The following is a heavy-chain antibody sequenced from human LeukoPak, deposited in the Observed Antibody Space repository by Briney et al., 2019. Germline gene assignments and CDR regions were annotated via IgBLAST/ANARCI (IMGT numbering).Heavy chain of an antibody. CDR3: AKDGVRVVTLGFDY. D-gene: IGHD4-23*01. Sequence: PGGSLRLSCAASGFTFSSYAMSWVRQAPGKGLEWVSAISGSSGSTYYADSVKGRFTISRDNSKNTLYLQMNSLRAEDTAVYYCAKDGVRVVTLGFDYWGQGTLVTVSS. CDR1: GFTFSSYA. J-gene: IGHJ4*02. CDR2: ISGSSGST. V-gene: IGHV3-23*01.